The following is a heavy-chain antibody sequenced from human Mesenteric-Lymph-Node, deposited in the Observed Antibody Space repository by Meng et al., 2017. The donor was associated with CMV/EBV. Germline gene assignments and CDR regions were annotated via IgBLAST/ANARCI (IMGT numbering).Heavy chain of an antibody. CDR3: ARGGYGGHYFDY. J-gene: IGHJ4*02. CDR2: IYYDGSEK. V-gene: IGHV3-7*01. Sequence: GESLKISCAASGFTFSSYWMSWVRQAPGKGLEWVSIIYYDGSEKYYADSVRGRFTISRDNSKNTVYLQMNSLRAEDTAVYFCARGGYGGHYFDYWGQGTLVTVSS. CDR1: GFTFSSYW. D-gene: IGHD4-23*01.